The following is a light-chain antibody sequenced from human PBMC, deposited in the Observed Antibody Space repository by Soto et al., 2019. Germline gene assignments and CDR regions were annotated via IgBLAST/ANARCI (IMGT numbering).Light chain of an antibody. CDR3: QQYNNWPWT. V-gene: IGKV3-15*01. CDR1: QSVSSN. CDR2: GAS. Sequence: EIVLTQSPAALSLSPGERATLSCRASQSVSSNLAWHQQKPGQAPRLLIYGASIRATGIPDRFSGNGSRTEFTLTISSLQSEDSAVYYCQQYNNWPWTFGQGTKVEIK. J-gene: IGKJ1*01.